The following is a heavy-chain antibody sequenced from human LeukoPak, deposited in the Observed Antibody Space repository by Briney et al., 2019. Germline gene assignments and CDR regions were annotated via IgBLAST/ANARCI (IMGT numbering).Heavy chain of an antibody. CDR2: ISSSSSYI. CDR3: ARVSSIPSSDYYYYYYMDV. CDR1: GFTFSSYS. V-gene: IGHV3-21*01. J-gene: IGHJ6*03. Sequence: TGGSLRLSCAASGFTFSSYSMNWVRQAPGKGLEWVSSISSSSSYIYYADSVKGRFTISRDNAKNSLYLQMNSLRAEDTAVYYCARVSSIPSSDYYYYYYMDVWGKGTTVTVSS. D-gene: IGHD6-6*01.